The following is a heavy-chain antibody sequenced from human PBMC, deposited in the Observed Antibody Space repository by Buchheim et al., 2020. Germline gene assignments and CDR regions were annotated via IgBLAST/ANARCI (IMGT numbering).Heavy chain of an antibody. CDR1: GFTFSSFE. CDR3: ASLKGRTGTGYGMDV. V-gene: IGHV3-48*03. J-gene: IGHJ6*02. Sequence: EVQLVESGGGLVLPGGSLRLSCAVAGFTFSSFEMNWVRQAPGKGLEWVSYISSSGSTKYYADSVKGRFTHSRDNAENSMYLQMNSLRVEDTAAYYCASLKGRTGTGYGMDVWGQGTT. D-gene: IGHD1-1*01. CDR2: ISSSGSTK.